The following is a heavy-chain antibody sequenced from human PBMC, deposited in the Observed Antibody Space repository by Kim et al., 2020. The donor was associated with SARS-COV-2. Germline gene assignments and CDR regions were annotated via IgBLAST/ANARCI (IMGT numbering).Heavy chain of an antibody. V-gene: IGHV3-48*02. D-gene: IGHD3-22*01. CDR3: AREYSSGYLQSLSYYGMDV. Sequence: GGSLRLSCAASGFTFSSYSMNWVRQAPGKGLEWVSYISSSSRTIYYADSVKGRFTISRDNAKNSLYLQMNSLRDEDTAVYYCAREYSSGYLQSLSYYGMDVWGQGTTVTVSS. CDR1: GFTFSSYS. CDR2: ISSSSRTI. J-gene: IGHJ6*02.